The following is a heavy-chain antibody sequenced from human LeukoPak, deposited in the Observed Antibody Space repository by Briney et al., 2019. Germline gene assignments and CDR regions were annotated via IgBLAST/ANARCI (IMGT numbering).Heavy chain of an antibody. D-gene: IGHD4-17*01. CDR2: ISGSGGST. J-gene: IGHJ1*01. V-gene: IGHV3-23*01. CDR1: GFTFSTFA. Sequence: GGSLRLSCAASGFTFSTFAMSWVRQAPGKGLEWVSVISGSGGSTYYADSVEGRFTVSRDNSKNTLYLQMNSLRAEDTAVFYCAKEIYGDPTGGRFQHWGQGTLVTVSS. CDR3: AKEIYGDPTGGRFQH.